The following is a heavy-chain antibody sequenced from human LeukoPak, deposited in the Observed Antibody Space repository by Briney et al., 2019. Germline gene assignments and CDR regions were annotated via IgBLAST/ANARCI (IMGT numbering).Heavy chain of an antibody. CDR3: ARVKVYGSGSPGYYYYMDV. J-gene: IGHJ6*03. CDR2: IKQDGSEK. CDR1: GFTFSSYW. D-gene: IGHD3-10*01. V-gene: IGHV3-7*01. Sequence: PGGSLRLSCAASGFTFSSYWMSWVRQAPGKGLEWVANIKQDGSEKYYVDSVKGRFTISRDNAKNSLYLQMNSLRAEDTAVYYCARVKVYGSGSPGYYYYMDVWGKGTTVTVSS.